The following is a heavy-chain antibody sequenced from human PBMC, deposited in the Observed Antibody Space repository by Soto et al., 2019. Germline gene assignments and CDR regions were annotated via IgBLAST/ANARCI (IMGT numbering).Heavy chain of an antibody. Sequence: QVQLVQSGAEEKKPGASVKVSCKASGYTFTSYAMHWVRQAPGQRLEWMGWINAGNGNTKYSQKFQGRVTITRDTSGSTAYMELSSLRSDDTAVYYCARSSGWYVWFDPWGQGTLVTVSS. V-gene: IGHV1-3*05. CDR2: INAGNGNT. J-gene: IGHJ5*02. CDR3: ARSSGWYVWFDP. D-gene: IGHD6-13*01. CDR1: GYTFTSYA.